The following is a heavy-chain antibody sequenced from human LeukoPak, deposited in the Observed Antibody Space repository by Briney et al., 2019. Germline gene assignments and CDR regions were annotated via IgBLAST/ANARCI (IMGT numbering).Heavy chain of an antibody. CDR3: ARGSNMIVVVDAFDI. J-gene: IGHJ3*02. Sequence: SETLSLTCSVSGGSISSYYWSWIRQPAGKGLEWIGRIYTSGSTNYNPSLKSRVTMSVDTSKNQFSLKLSSVTAADTAVYYCARGSNMIVVVDAFDIWGQGTMVTASS. CDR1: GGSISSYY. V-gene: IGHV4-4*07. D-gene: IGHD3-22*01. CDR2: IYTSGST.